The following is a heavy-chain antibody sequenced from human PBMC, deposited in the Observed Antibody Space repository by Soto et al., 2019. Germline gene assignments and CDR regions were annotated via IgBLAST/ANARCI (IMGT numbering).Heavy chain of an antibody. D-gene: IGHD4-17*01. CDR1: GFTLSSYW. Sequence: ESGGGLVQPGGSLRLSCAASGFTLSSYWMNWVRLAPGKGLEWVANIKQDGSQKNYVDSVKGRFTISRDNAKNSLYLQMSSLRAADTAVYYCMTSVTTHDYWGQGTLVTVSS. CDR2: IKQDGSQK. V-gene: IGHV3-7*01. J-gene: IGHJ4*02. CDR3: MTSVTTHDY.